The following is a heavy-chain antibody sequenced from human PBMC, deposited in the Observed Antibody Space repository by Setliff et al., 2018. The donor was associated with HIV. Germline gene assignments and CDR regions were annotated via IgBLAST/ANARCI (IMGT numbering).Heavy chain of an antibody. Sequence: SETLSLTCTVSGGSISGYYWSWIRQPPGKGLEWIGCIYYRGSTDYNPSLKSRVTISIDTSKNQFSLKLSSVTAADTAVYYCARSVDTTLVPAYYFDYWGQGTRVTVSS. CDR3: ARSVDTTLVPAYYFDY. CDR1: GGSISGYY. CDR2: IYYRGST. J-gene: IGHJ4*02. V-gene: IGHV4-59*01. D-gene: IGHD5-18*01.